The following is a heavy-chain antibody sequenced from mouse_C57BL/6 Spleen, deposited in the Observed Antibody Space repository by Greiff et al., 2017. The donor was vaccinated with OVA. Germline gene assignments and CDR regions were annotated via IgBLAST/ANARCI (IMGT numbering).Heavy chain of an antibody. D-gene: IGHD2-2*01. V-gene: IGHV1-84*01. J-gene: IGHJ3*01. CDR3: ARGYGYDVPFAY. CDR2: IYPGSGNT. CDR1: GYTFPDSY. Sequence: VQLQESGPELVKPGASVKISCKASGYTFPDSYINWVKQRPGQGLVWIGWIYPGSGNTKYNEKFKGKATLTVDTSSSTAYMQLSSLTSEDSAVYFCARGYGYDVPFAYWGQGTLVTVSA.